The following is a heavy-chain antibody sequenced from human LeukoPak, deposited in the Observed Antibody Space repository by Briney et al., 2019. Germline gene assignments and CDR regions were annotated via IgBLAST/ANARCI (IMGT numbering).Heavy chain of an antibody. CDR1: GYTFTSYA. Sequence: ASVKVSCKASGYTFTSYAMNWVRQAPGQGLEWMGWINTNTGNPTYAQGFTGRFVFSLDTSVSTAYLQISSLKAEDTAVYYCARVSPPTILYDSSGPDPWYFDYWGQGTLVTVSS. J-gene: IGHJ4*02. V-gene: IGHV7-4-1*02. CDR3: ARVSPPTILYDSSGPDPWYFDY. D-gene: IGHD3-22*01. CDR2: INTNTGNP.